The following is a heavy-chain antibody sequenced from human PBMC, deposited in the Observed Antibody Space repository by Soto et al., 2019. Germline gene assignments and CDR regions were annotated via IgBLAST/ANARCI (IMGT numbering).Heavy chain of an antibody. CDR1: GFTFSSYG. CDR2: ISYDGSNK. V-gene: IGHV3-30*18. CDR3: AKDLGGKGH. Sequence: QVQLVESGGGVVQPGRSLRLSCAASGFTFSSYGMHWVRQAPGKGLEWVAVISYDGSNKYYADSVKGRFTISRDNSKNPLYLQMNSLSAEDTAVYYCAKDLGGKGHWGQGTLVTVSS. J-gene: IGHJ1*01. D-gene: IGHD1-26*01.